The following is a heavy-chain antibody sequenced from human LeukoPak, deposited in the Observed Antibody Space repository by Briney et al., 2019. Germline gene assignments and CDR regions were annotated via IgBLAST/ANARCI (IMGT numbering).Heavy chain of an antibody. CDR3: ARGPNPYYYYYYMDV. CDR1: GYTFTSYD. J-gene: IGHJ6*03. V-gene: IGHV1-8*01. CDR2: MNPNSGNT. Sequence: ASVKVSCKASGYTFTSYDINWVRQATGQGLEWMGWMNPNSGNTGYAQKFQGRVTITRNTAISTVYMELSGRRSEDTAVYYCARGPNPYYYYYYMDVWGKGTTVTVSS.